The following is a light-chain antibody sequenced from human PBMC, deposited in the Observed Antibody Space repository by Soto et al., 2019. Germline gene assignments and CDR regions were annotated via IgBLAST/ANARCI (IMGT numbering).Light chain of an antibody. Sequence: QLVLTQSPSASASRGASVKLTCTLSSGHSSYAIAWHQQQPEKGPRYLVKLDSDGSHTKGDAIPDRFSGSSSGAERYLTISSLQSEDEADYYCQTWGTGIHVVFGGGTKLTVL. J-gene: IGLJ2*01. CDR3: QTWGTGIHVV. V-gene: IGLV4-69*01. CDR1: SGHSSYA. CDR2: LDSDGSH.